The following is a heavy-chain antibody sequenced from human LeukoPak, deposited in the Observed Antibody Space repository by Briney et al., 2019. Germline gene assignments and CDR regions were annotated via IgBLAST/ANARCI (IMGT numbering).Heavy chain of an antibody. CDR3: ARSLGSCSTTTCYDNWFDP. D-gene: IGHD2-2*01. CDR1: GFTFSSYR. CDR2: ISSSGVYI. J-gene: IGHJ5*02. V-gene: IGHV3-21*01. Sequence: PGGSLGLSCAASGFTFSSYRMNWVRQAPGKGLEWVSSISSSGVYIYYADSLKGRFTISRDNAKDSLYLQMNSLRAEDTAVYYCARSLGSCSTTTCYDNWFDPWGQGTLVTVSS.